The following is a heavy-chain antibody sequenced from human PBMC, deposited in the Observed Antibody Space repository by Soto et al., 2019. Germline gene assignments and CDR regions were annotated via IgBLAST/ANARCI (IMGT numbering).Heavy chain of an antibody. V-gene: IGHV3-48*03. CDR3: ARGLRWLQRSTSPDPEPAEYFQH. J-gene: IGHJ1*01. CDR1: GFTFSSYE. D-gene: IGHD2-2*01. CDR2: ISSSGSTI. Sequence: PGGSLRLSCAASGFTFSSYEMNWVRQAPGKGLEWVSYISSSGSTIYYADSVKGRFTISRDNAKNSLYLQMNSLRAEDTAVYYCARGLRWLQRSTSPDPEPAEYFQHWGQGTLVTVSS.